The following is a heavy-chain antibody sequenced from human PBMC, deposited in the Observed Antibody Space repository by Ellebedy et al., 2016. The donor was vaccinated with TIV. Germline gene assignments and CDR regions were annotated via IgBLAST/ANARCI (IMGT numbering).Heavy chain of an antibody. V-gene: IGHV1-18*01. CDR3: ARDLYDYGDYDSWYFDL. CDR2: ISAYHGNT. CDR1: GYTFTSYG. Sequence: AASVKVSCKASGYTFTSYGISWVRQAPGQGLEWMGWISAYHGNTNYAQKLQGRVTMTTDTSTSQAYMELRSLRSDDTAVYYCARDLYDYGDYDSWYFDLWGRGTLVTVSS. J-gene: IGHJ2*01. D-gene: IGHD4-17*01.